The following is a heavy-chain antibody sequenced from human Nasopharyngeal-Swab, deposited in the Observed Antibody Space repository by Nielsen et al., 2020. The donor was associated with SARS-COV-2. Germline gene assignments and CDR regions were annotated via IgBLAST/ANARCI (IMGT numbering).Heavy chain of an antibody. D-gene: IGHD3-9*01. CDR3: ARDRGRYFDWLLYYFDY. J-gene: IGHJ4*02. Sequence: GESLKISCAASGFTFSSYDMHWVRQATGKGLEWVSAIGTAGDTYYPGSVKGRFTISRENAKNSLYLQMNSLRAEDTAVYYCARDRGRYFDWLLYYFDYWGQGTLVTVSS. CDR2: IGTAGDT. CDR1: GFTFSSYD. V-gene: IGHV3-13*01.